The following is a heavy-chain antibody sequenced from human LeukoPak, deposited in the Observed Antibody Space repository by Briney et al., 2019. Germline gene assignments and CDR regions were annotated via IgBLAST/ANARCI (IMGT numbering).Heavy chain of an antibody. D-gene: IGHD3-22*01. CDR1: GFTFSSYG. CDR3: AKDAYFDSRGSLEYFDY. CDR2: ISYDGSNK. V-gene: IGHV3-30*18. J-gene: IGHJ4*02. Sequence: QPGGSLRLSCAASGFTFSSYGMHWVRQAPGKGLEGVAVISYDGSNKYYADSVKGRFTISRDNSANTLYLQMNSLGVEDTAVYYCAKDAYFDSRGSLEYFDYWGQGILVTVSS.